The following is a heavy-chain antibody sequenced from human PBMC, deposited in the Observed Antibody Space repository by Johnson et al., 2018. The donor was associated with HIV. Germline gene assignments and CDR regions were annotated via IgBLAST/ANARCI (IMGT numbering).Heavy chain of an antibody. V-gene: IGHV3-7*03. J-gene: IGHJ3*01. CDR3: GRGMAAAN. D-gene: IGHD6-13*01. Sequence: VQLVESGGGLVQPGGSLRLSCAASGFTFSTHWMSWVRQVPGKRPVWLANINPDGSQKYYVDSVTGRFTISRDNADNSLSLQMNSLTVDDTAIYYCGRGMAAANWGQGTMVTVSS. CDR2: INPDGSQK. CDR1: GFTFSTHW.